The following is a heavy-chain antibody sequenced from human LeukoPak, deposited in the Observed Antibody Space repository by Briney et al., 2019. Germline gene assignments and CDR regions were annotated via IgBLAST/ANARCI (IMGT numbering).Heavy chain of an antibody. V-gene: IGHV4-31*11. CDR1: GGSFSGYY. D-gene: IGHD3-10*01. CDR2: IYYSGST. CDR3: ARGKVPEDNWFDP. J-gene: IGHJ5*02. Sequence: SETLSLTCAVYGGSFSGYYWSWIRQHPGKGLEWIGYIYYSGSTYYNPSLKSRVTISVGTSKNQFSLKLSSVTAADTAVYYCARGKVPEDNWFDPWGQGTLVTVSS.